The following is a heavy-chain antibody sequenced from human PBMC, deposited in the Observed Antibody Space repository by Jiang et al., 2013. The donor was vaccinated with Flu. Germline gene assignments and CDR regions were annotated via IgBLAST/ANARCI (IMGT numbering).Heavy chain of an antibody. D-gene: IGHD3-10*01. CDR3: ARNPMVGFLGYFDY. J-gene: IGHJ4*02. Sequence: PGLVKPSGTLSLTCAVSGGSISSSNWWSWVRQPPGKGLEWIGYIYYSGSTNYNPSLKSRVTISVDTSKNQFSLKLSSVTAADTAVYYCARNPMVGFLGYFDYWGQGTLVTVSS. CDR1: GGSISSSNW. V-gene: IGHV4-4*02. CDR2: IYYSGST.